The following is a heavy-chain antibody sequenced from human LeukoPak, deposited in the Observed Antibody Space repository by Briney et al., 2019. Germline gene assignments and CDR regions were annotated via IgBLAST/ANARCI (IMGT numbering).Heavy chain of an antibody. V-gene: IGHV1-8*03. Sequence: ASVKVSCKASGYTFTGYDINWVRQATGQGLEWMGWMNPNSGNTGYAQKFQGRVTITRNTSISTAYMELSSLRSEDTAVYYCARDLDSSGYGSFDYWGQGTLVTVSS. D-gene: IGHD3-22*01. J-gene: IGHJ4*02. CDR2: MNPNSGNT. CDR1: GYTFTGYD. CDR3: ARDLDSSGYGSFDY.